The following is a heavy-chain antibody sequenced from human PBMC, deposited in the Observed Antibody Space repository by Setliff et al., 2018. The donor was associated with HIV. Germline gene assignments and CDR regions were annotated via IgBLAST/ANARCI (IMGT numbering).Heavy chain of an antibody. J-gene: IGHJ4*02. Sequence: SETLSLTCTVSGGSIRSSRYYWGWIRQPPGKGLEWIGEINHSGSTDYNPSLKSRVTTFVDTSKNQFSLKLSSVTAADTAVYYCVRPIVGDTARYFDYWGQGTLVTVSS. CDR3: VRPIVGDTARYFDY. D-gene: IGHD1-26*01. CDR1: GGSIRSSRYY. V-gene: IGHV4-39*01. CDR2: INHSGST.